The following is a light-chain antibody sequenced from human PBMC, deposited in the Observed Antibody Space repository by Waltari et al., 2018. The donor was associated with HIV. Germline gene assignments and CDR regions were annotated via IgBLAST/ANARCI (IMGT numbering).Light chain of an antibody. CDR3: CSYAGNFSYV. Sequence: QSALTQPRSVSGSPGQSVTISCTGTSSDVGDSTSVPGYRQNPGKAPKLMIYDVSKRPSGVPDRFSGSRSGNTASLTISGLQAEDEADYFCCSYAGNFSYVFGSGSRVTVL. CDR2: DVS. CDR1: SSDVGDSTS. J-gene: IGLJ1*01. V-gene: IGLV2-11*01.